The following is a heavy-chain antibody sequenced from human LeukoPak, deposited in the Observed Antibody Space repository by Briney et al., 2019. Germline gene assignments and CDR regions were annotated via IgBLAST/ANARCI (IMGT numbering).Heavy chain of an antibody. CDR3: VKPIDYSYDY. CDR1: GFTFSAYA. D-gene: IGHD4-11*01. V-gene: IGHV3-23*01. CDR2: ISGYGDDT. Sequence: PGGSLRLSCAASGFTFSAYALSWVRQTPDMRLQWVSSISGYGDDTYYADSVKGRFTISRDNSQKTVYLQMSSLRVEDSAVYYCVKPIDYSYDYWGPGTGVLVSS. J-gene: IGHJ4*02.